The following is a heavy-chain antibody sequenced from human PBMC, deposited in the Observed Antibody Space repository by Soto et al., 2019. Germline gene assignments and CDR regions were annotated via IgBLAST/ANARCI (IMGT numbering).Heavy chain of an antibody. J-gene: IGHJ6*02. CDR1: EFTFSGSA. CDR3: TSPAMIDYYYSSGMDV. Sequence: EVQLVESGGGLVQPGGSLKLSCAASEFTFSGSAMHWVRQASGKGLEWVGRIRSKANSYATAYAASVKGRFTISRDDSKKTAYRQMNGLHTEDTAVYYCTSPAMIDYYYSSGMDVWRQGTTVTVPS. CDR2: IRSKANSYAT. V-gene: IGHV3-73*02. D-gene: IGHD3-22*01.